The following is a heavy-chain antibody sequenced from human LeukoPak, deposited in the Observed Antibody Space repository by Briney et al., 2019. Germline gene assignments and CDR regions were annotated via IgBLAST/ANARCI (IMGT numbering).Heavy chain of an antibody. CDR2: ISAYNGNT. D-gene: IGHD5-12*01. CDR1: GYTFTSYY. Sequence: ASVKVSCKASGYTFTSYYMHWVRQAPGQGLEWMGWISAYNGNTNYAQKLQGRVTMTTDTSTSTAYMELRSLRSDDTAVYYCARDLGDIVAHYWGQGTLVTVSS. CDR3: ARDLGDIVAHY. J-gene: IGHJ4*02. V-gene: IGHV1-18*04.